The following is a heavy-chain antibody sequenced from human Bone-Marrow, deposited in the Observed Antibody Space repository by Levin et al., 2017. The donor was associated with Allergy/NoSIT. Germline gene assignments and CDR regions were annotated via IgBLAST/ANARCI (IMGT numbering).Heavy chain of an antibody. CDR3: ATALGISTAYPYFDS. D-gene: IGHD3-9*01. CDR1: GGSISSGDYY. J-gene: IGHJ4*02. Sequence: SETLSLTCNVSGGSISSGDYYWTWFRQPPGMAPEWIGYINYSGNTYHNPSLKSRLTLSVDTFKNQFSLKLSSVTAADTAVYFCATALGISTAYPYFDSWGQGTLVTVSS. V-gene: IGHV4-30-4*01. CDR2: INYSGNT.